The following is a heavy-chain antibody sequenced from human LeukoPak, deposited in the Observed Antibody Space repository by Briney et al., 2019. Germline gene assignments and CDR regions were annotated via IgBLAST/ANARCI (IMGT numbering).Heavy chain of an antibody. CDR3: ARVGIAAAGMVYYYYYMDV. CDR2: INTNTGNP. Sequence: ASVKVSCKASGYTFTSYAMNWVRQAPGQGLEWMGWINTNTGNPTYAQGFTGRFVFSLDTSVSTAYLQISSLKAEDTAVYYCARVGIAAAGMVYYYYYMDVRGKGTTVTVSS. J-gene: IGHJ6*03. D-gene: IGHD6-13*01. CDR1: GYTFTSYA. V-gene: IGHV7-4-1*02.